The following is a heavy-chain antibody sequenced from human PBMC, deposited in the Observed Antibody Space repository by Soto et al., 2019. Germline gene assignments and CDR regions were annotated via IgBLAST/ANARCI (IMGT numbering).Heavy chain of an antibody. Sequence: VGSLRLSCAASGFTFSSYAMHWVRQAPGKGLEWVAVISYDGSNKYYADSVKGRFTISRDNSKNTLYLQMNSLRAEDTAVYYCARDERLGIPYYYYYYGMDVWGQGTTVTVSS. V-gene: IGHV3-30-3*01. CDR3: ARDERLGIPYYYYYYGMDV. CDR1: GFTFSSYA. J-gene: IGHJ6*02. D-gene: IGHD6-25*01. CDR2: ISYDGSNK.